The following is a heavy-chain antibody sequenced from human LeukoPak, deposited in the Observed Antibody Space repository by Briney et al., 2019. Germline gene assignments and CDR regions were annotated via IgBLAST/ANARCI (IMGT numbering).Heavy chain of an antibody. CDR3: ARGSIGGYTYGGAFDI. CDR1: GGSISNRGYY. V-gene: IGHV4-39*07. D-gene: IGHD5-18*01. Sequence: SETLSLTCTVSGGSISNRGYYWAWIRQPPGKGLDWIGSIYYSGSTYYNSSLKSRVTISEDTSKNQFSVKLSSVTAADSAVYYCARGSIGGYTYGGAFDIWGQGTMVTVSS. CDR2: IYYSGST. J-gene: IGHJ3*02.